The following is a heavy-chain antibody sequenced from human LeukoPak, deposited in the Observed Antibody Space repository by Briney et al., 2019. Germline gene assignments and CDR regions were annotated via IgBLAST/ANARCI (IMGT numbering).Heavy chain of an antibody. V-gene: IGHV3-74*01. D-gene: IGHD3-3*02. Sequence: GGSLRLSCAASGFTFSSHWMHWVRQAPGKGLVWVSRINSDGSSISYADSVKGRFTISRDNAKNTLYLQMNSLRAEDTAVYYCAKDIRRFLDAFDIWGQGTMVTVSS. CDR1: GFTFSSHW. J-gene: IGHJ3*02. CDR3: AKDIRRFLDAFDI. CDR2: INSDGSSI.